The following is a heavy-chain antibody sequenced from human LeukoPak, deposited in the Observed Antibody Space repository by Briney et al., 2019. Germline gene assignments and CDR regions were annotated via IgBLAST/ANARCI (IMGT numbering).Heavy chain of an antibody. Sequence: SETLSLTCTVSAGSISSVGYYWSWTRQHPGKGLEWIGYIYYSGRTYYNPSLKSRVTISVDTSKNQFSLKLSSVTAADTAVYYCARDLEGIDAFDIWGQGTMVTVSS. CDR2: IYYSGRT. D-gene: IGHD1-1*01. J-gene: IGHJ3*02. V-gene: IGHV4-31*03. CDR1: AGSISSVGYY. CDR3: ARDLEGIDAFDI.